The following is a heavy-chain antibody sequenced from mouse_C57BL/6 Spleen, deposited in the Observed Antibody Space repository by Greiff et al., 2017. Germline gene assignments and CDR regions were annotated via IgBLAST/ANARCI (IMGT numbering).Heavy chain of an antibody. J-gene: IGHJ2*01. Sequence: EVQVVESEGGLVQPGSSMKLSCTASGFTFSDYYMAWVRQVPEKGLEWVANIDYDGSSTYYLDSLKSRFIISRDNAKNILYLQMSSLKSEDTATYYCARDISTAQANYFDYWGQGTTLTVSS. CDR1: GFTFSDYY. CDR3: ARDISTAQANYFDY. D-gene: IGHD3-2*02. V-gene: IGHV5-16*01. CDR2: IDYDGSST.